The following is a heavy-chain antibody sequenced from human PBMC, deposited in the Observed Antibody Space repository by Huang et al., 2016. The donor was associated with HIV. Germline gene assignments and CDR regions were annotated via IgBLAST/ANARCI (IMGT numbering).Heavy chain of an antibody. V-gene: IGHV3-74*01. CDR3: ARDPRIQSWLNFFDY. Sequence: EVQLVESGGGLVQPGGSLRLSCAASGFSIRSYWMHWVRQAPGKGVGWGSRNNRDGSSTSYADSVKGRFTISRDNAKNTLYLQMNSLRAEDTAVYYCARDPRIQSWLNFFDYWGQGTLVSVSS. D-gene: IGHD3-22*01. J-gene: IGHJ4*02. CDR2: NNRDGSST. CDR1: GFSIRSYW.